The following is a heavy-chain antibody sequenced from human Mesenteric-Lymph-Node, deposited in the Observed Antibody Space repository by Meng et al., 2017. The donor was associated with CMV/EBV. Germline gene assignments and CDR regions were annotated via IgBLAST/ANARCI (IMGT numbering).Heavy chain of an antibody. CDR2: ISYDGSNK. J-gene: IGHJ4*02. CDR3: ARDPFYDFWSGYPVYFDY. V-gene: IGHV3-30-3*01. CDR1: GFTFSSYA. Sequence: GESLKISCAASGFTFSSYAMHWVRQAPGKGLEWVAVISYDGSNKYYADSVKGRFTISRDNSKNTLYLQMNSLRAEDTAVYYCARDPFYDFWSGYPVYFDYWGQGTLVTVSS. D-gene: IGHD3-3*01.